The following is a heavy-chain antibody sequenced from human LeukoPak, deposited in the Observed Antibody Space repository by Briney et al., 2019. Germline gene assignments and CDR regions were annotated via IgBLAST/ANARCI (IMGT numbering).Heavy chain of an antibody. CDR3: ARHQYSGYHTWFLDYYYGMDV. J-gene: IGHJ6*02. V-gene: IGHV4-39*01. CDR1: GGSISSSSYY. D-gene: IGHD5-12*01. Sequence: SETLSLTCTVSGGSISSSSYYWGWIRQPPGKGLEWIGSIYYSGSTYYNPSLKSRVTISVDTSKNQFSLKLSSVTAADTAVYYCARHQYSGYHTWFLDYYYGMDVWGQGTTVTVSS. CDR2: IYYSGST.